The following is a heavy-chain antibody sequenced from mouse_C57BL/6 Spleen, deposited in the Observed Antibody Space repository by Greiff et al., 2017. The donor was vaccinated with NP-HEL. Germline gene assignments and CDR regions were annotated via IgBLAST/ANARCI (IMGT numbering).Heavy chain of an antibody. CDR2: INPGSGGT. Sequence: VQLQESGAELVRPGTSVKVSCKASGYAFTNYLIEWVKQRPGQGLEWIGVINPGSGGTNYNEKFKGKATLTADKSSSTAYMQLSSLTSEDSAVYFCARDGGGYYFDYWGQGTTLTVSS. V-gene: IGHV1-54*01. CDR3: ARDGGGYYFDY. J-gene: IGHJ2*01. CDR1: GYAFTNYL.